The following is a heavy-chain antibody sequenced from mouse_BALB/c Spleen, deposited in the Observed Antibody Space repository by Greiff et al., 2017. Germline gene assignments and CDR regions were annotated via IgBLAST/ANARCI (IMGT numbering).Heavy chain of an antibody. CDR2: IWRGGST. V-gene: IGHV2-2*02. CDR1: GFSLTSYG. Sequence: QVQLQQSGPGLVQPSQSLSISCTASGFSLTSYGVHWVRQSPGQGLEWLGVIWRGGSTDYNAAFISRLSIRKDNSKSHAFFKMNSLQANDTAIYYCARYGNYDWYFDVWGAGTTVTVAS. J-gene: IGHJ1*01. D-gene: IGHD2-10*02. CDR3: ARYGNYDWYFDV.